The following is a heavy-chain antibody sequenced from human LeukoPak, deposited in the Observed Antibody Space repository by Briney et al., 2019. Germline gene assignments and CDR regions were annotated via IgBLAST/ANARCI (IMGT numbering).Heavy chain of an antibody. CDR1: GYTFTGYY. CDR3: AREIADY. J-gene: IGHJ4*02. V-gene: IGHV1-2*02. CDR2: INPNSGAT. Sequence: ASVNVSCKTSGYTFTGYYIHWVRQAPGQGLEWMGWINPNSGATNYAQKFQGRVSMTRDTSISTVFMELKRLTSDDTAVYYCAREIADYWGQGTLVTVSS. D-gene: IGHD2-21*01.